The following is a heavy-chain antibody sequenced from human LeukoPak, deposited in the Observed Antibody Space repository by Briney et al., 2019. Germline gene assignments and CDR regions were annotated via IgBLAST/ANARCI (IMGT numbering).Heavy chain of an antibody. V-gene: IGHV6-1*01. J-gene: IGHJ4*02. D-gene: IGHD3/OR15-3a*01. CDR1: GDSVSTNTDA. CDR3: ARGTGVFDY. Sequence: SQTLSLTCAISGDSVSTNTDAWNWIRQSPSRGLEWLGRTYYRSKWYNDYAVSVKSRITINPDTSKNQFSPQLNSVTPEDTAVYYCARGTGVFDYWGQGTPVIVSS. CDR2: TYYRSKWYN.